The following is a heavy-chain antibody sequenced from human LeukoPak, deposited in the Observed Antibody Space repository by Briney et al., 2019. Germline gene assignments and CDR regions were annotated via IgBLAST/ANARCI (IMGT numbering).Heavy chain of an antibody. CDR1: GFTFDDYT. CDR3: ARDDHNGWFDP. Sequence: QSGGSLRLSCAASGFTFDDYTMHWVRQAPGKGLEWVSLISWDGGSTYYADSVKGRFTISRDNSKNSLYLQMNSLRAEDTAVYYCARDDHNGWFDPWGQGTLVTVSS. D-gene: IGHD1-1*01. CDR2: ISWDGGST. V-gene: IGHV3-43*01. J-gene: IGHJ5*02.